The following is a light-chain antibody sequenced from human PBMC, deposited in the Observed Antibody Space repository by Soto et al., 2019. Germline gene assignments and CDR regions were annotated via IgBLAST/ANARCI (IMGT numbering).Light chain of an antibody. CDR3: QQYGSSPLT. V-gene: IGKV3-20*01. CDR2: GAS. CDR1: QSVSSSY. J-gene: IGKJ3*01. Sequence: IVLTQSAGTLSLCPGERATLSCRASQSVSSSYLAWYQQKPGQAPRLLIYGASSRATGIPDRFSGSGSGTDFTLTISRLEPEDFAVYYCQQYGSSPLTFGPGTKVDIK.